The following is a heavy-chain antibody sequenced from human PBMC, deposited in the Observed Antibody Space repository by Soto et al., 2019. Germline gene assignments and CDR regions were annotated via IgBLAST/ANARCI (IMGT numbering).Heavy chain of an antibody. J-gene: IGHJ5*02. V-gene: IGHV3-23*01. CDR2: ISGSGGST. D-gene: IGHD6-19*01. CDR3: AKEGIAVAVGRNWFDP. CDR1: GFTFSSYA. Sequence: EVQLLESGGGLVRPGGSLRLSCAASGFTFSSYAMSWVRQAPGKGLEWVSAISGSGGSTYYADSVKGRFTISRDNSKNTLYLQMNSLRAEDTAVYYCAKEGIAVAVGRNWFDPWGQGTLVTVSS.